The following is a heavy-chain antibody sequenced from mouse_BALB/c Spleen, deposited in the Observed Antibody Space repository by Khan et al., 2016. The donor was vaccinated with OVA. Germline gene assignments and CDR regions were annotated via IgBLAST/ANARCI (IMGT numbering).Heavy chain of an antibody. J-gene: IGHJ3*01. Sequence: VQLQESGAELARPGASVKLSCKASGYTFTDYYINWVKQRTGQGLEWIGEISPDSGDTYYNERFKGKATLTADKSSSTAYMQLSSLTSEASAVYFCERRNYFGYTFAYWGQGTLVTVSA. CDR1: GYTFTDYY. D-gene: IGHD1-2*01. CDR3: ERRNYFGYTFAY. CDR2: ISPDSGDT. V-gene: IGHV1-77*01.